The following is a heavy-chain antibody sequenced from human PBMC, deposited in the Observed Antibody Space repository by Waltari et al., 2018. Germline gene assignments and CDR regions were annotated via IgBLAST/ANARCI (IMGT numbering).Heavy chain of an antibody. V-gene: IGHV3-23*04. CDR1: GLTFSSYA. Sequence: VQLVESGGGVVQPGRSLGLPCAGSGLTFSSYALHWVRQAPGKGLEWVSGICGSAGKGRGWVSAISGSGGSTYYSESVMGRFINSRDNSKTTLYLQMNSLRAADTAVYYWASPSGYSYGSQIDYWGQGTLVTVSS. CDR2: ISGSGGST. D-gene: IGHD5-18*01. J-gene: IGHJ4*02. CDR3: ASPSGYSYGSQIDY.